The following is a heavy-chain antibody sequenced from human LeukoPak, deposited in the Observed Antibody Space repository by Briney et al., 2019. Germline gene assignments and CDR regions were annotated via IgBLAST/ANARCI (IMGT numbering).Heavy chain of an antibody. V-gene: IGHV3-21*01. Sequence: AGGSLRLSCAASGFTFDEYGMTWVRQVPGKGLEWVSSITSSSRYTFYADSVKGRFTISRDNAKSSLYLQMNSLRAEDAALYYCARHRTASDYWGQGTLVTVSS. D-gene: IGHD3-16*02. CDR1: GFTFDEYG. CDR3: ARHRTASDY. CDR2: ITSSSRYT. J-gene: IGHJ4*02.